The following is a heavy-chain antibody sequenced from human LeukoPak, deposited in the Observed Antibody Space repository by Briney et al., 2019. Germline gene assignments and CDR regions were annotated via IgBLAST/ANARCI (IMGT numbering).Heavy chain of an antibody. D-gene: IGHD2-2*01. Sequence: SVKVSCKASGGTFSSYAISWVRQAPGQGLEWMGGIIPIFGTANYAQKFQGRVTITADESTSTAYMELSSLRSEDTAVYYCARSGRYCSSTSCFLYGMDVWGQGTTVTVSS. V-gene: IGHV1-69*13. CDR3: ARSGRYCSSTSCFLYGMDV. CDR2: IIPIFGTA. CDR1: GGTFSSYA. J-gene: IGHJ6*02.